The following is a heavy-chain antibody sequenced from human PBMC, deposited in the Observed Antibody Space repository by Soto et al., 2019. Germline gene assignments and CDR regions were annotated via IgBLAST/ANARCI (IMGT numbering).Heavy chain of an antibody. V-gene: IGHV4-34*01. Sequence: SKTLSLTCAVYGGSFSGYYWSWIRQPPGKGLEWIGEINHSGSTNYNPSLKSRVTISVDTSKNQFSLKLSSVTAADTAVYYCARGSTIAYYYYYYMDVWGKGTTVTVSS. CDR2: INHSGST. D-gene: IGHD3-10*01. J-gene: IGHJ6*03. CDR3: ARGSTIAYYYYYYMDV. CDR1: GGSFSGYY.